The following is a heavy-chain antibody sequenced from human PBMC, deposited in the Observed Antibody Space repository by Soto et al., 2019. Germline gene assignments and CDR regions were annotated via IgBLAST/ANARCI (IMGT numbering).Heavy chain of an antibody. CDR1: GFTFSNAW. V-gene: IGHV3-15*01. J-gene: IGHJ6*02. CDR3: PPGIVVVSTSGMDV. CDR2: IKSKTDGGTT. D-gene: IGHD3-22*01. Sequence: EVQLVESGGGLVKPGGSLRLSCAASGFTFSNAWMSWVRQAPGKGLEWVGRIKSKTDGGTTDYAAPVKGRFTISRDDSNNTLYLQMNSLKTEDTAVYYWPPGIVVVSTSGMDVWGQGTTVTVSS.